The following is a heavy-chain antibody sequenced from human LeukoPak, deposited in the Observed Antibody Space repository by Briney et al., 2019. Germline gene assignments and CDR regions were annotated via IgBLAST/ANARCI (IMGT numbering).Heavy chain of an antibody. CDR2: IRSKAYGGTT. J-gene: IGHJ4*02. Sequence: PGRSLRLSCTASGFTFGDYAMSWFRQAPGKGPEWVGFIRSKAYGGTTEYAASVKGRFTISRDDSKSIAYLQMNSLKTEDTAVYYCTRDLGYCSSTSCYEGEYFDYWGQGTLVTVSS. CDR3: TRDLGYCSSTSCYEGEYFDY. V-gene: IGHV3-49*03. CDR1: GFTFGDYA. D-gene: IGHD2-2*01.